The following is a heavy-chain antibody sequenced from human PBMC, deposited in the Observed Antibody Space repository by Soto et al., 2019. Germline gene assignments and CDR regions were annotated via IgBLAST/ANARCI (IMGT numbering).Heavy chain of an antibody. Sequence: GGSLRLSCAASGFTLSTYSMNWVLQAPGKGLQGVSYISSSSSTIYYADSVKGRFTISRDNAKNSLYLQMNSLRDEDTAVYYCARDRDGYSYDAFDIWGQGTMVTVSS. CDR1: GFTLSTYS. CDR3: ARDRDGYSYDAFDI. J-gene: IGHJ3*02. V-gene: IGHV3-48*02. CDR2: ISSSSSTI. D-gene: IGHD4-4*01.